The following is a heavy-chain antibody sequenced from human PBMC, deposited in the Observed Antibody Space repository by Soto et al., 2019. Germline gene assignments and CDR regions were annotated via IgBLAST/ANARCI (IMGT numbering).Heavy chain of an antibody. Sequence: QVQLVESGGGVVQPGRSLRLSCAASGFTFSSYGMHWVRQAPGKGLEWVAVISYDGSNKYYADSVKGRFTISRDNSKNTLYLQMNSLRAEDTAVYYCAKDLGCSTRPCGFDYWGQGTLVTVSS. CDR3: AKDLGCSTRPCGFDY. D-gene: IGHD2-21*01. CDR1: GFTFSSYG. J-gene: IGHJ4*02. CDR2: ISYDGSNK. V-gene: IGHV3-30*18.